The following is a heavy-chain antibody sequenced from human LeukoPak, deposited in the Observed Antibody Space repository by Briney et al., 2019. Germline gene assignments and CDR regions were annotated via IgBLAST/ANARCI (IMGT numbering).Heavy chain of an antibody. CDR2: ILPGDSDT. CDR1: GYSFSNYW. Sequence: GESLKISCKGSGYSFSNYWIGWVRQMPGKGLEWVGIILPGDSDTRYSPSFQGQVTMSADKSINTAYLQWSSLKAADTAMYYCARQYYDILTDPNYFDSGGQGTLVTVSS. CDR3: ARQYYDILTDPNYFDS. V-gene: IGHV5-51*01. J-gene: IGHJ4*02. D-gene: IGHD3-9*01.